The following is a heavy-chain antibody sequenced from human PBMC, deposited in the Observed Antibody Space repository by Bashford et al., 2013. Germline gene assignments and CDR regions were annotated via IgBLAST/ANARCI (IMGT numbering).Heavy chain of an antibody. CDR3: ARQSGYEGY. J-gene: IGHJ4*02. V-gene: IGHV3-72*01. CDR2: IGNKAYSSTT. Sequence: WSGQAPGKGLEWVGRIGNKAYSSTTEYAASVKGRFIVSRDDSRNSLYLQMNSLKTEDTAVYYCARQSGYEGYWGQGTLVTVSS. D-gene: IGHD5-12*01.